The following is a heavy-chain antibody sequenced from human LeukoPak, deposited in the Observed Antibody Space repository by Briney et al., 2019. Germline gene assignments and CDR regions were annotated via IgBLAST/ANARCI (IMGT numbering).Heavy chain of an antibody. CDR3: ARDKASGSYGSPVWFDP. J-gene: IGHJ5*02. CDR2: IYYSGST. CDR1: GGSISSYY. Sequence: SETLSLTCTVSGGSISSYYWSWIRQPPGKGLEWIGYIYYSGSTNYNPSLKSRVTISVDTSKNQFSLKLSSVTAAGTAVYYCARDKASGSYGSPVWFDPWGQGTLVTVSS. V-gene: IGHV4-59*01. D-gene: IGHD3-22*01.